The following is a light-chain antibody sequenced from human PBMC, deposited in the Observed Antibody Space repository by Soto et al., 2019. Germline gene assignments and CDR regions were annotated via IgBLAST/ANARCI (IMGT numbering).Light chain of an antibody. CDR1: SGYSTYA. J-gene: IGLJ3*02. V-gene: IGLV4-69*01. CDR3: QSLGTGIQV. CDR2: INYAGTH. Sequence: QSVLTQSPSASASLGASVKLTCTLRSGYSTYAIAWHQQQSEKGPRFLMKINYAGTHSKGDGFFDRFSGSSSGAERHLTISSLQSEDEADYYCQSLGTGIQVFGGGTKLTVL.